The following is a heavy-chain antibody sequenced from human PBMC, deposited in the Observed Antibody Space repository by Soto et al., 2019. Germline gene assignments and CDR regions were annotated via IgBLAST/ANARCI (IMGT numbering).Heavy chain of an antibody. CDR3: ARRPYGGNVDTRIGFYKFDS. V-gene: IGHV5-51*01. D-gene: IGHD3-16*01. Sequence: PGESLKISCKTSGYIFTHYWIGWVRQIPGRPLEWIGIIYPGGPDVRYSPSFQGQVTLSVDKTTDTAYLQWGSLRTSDTAKYYCARRPYGGNVDTRIGFYKFDSWGQGNLVTVSS. CDR1: GYIFTHYW. J-gene: IGHJ4*02. CDR2: IYPGGPDV.